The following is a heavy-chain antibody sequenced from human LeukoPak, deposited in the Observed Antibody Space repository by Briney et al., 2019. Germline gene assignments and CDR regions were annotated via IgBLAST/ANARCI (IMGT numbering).Heavy chain of an antibody. CDR2: ISYDGNYK. V-gene: IGHV3-30*18. Sequence: PGGSLRLSCAASGFTFRSYGMRWVRQAPGKGLEWVAVISYDGNYKYYADSVKGRFTISRDNSKNTLCLQMNSLRAEDTAVYYCAKFPPYCSSTSCNDAFDTWGQGTMVTVSS. D-gene: IGHD2-2*01. J-gene: IGHJ3*02. CDR3: AKFPPYCSSTSCNDAFDT. CDR1: GFTFRSYG.